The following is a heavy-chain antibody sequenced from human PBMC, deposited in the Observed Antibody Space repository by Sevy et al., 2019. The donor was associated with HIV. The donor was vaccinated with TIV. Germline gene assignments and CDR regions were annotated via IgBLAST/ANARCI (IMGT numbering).Heavy chain of an antibody. CDR2: ISRSSTM. J-gene: IGHJ6*02. CDR3: ARVPPGIAVAGKVYYYGMDV. D-gene: IGHD6-19*01. CDR1: GLTLSSYS. V-gene: IGHV3-48*02. Sequence: GGSLRLSCAASGLTLSSYSMNWVRQAPGKGLEWVSYISRSSTMYYADTVKGRFTISRDNAKNSLYLQMNSLRDEDTAVYYCARVPPGIAVAGKVYYYGMDVWGQGTTVTVSS.